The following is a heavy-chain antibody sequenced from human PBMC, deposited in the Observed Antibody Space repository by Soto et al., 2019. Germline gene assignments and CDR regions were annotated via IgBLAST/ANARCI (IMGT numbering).Heavy chain of an antibody. D-gene: IGHD1-26*01. CDR2: IDPSDSYT. J-gene: IGHJ6*02. CDR1: GYSFTSYW. Sequence: SGESLKISCKGSGYSFTSYWISWVRQMPGKGLEWMGRIDPSDSYTNYSPSFQGHVTISADKSISTAYLQWSSLKASDTAMYYCARGRSYRRDYGMDVWGQGTTVTVSS. CDR3: ARGRSYRRDYGMDV. V-gene: IGHV5-10-1*01.